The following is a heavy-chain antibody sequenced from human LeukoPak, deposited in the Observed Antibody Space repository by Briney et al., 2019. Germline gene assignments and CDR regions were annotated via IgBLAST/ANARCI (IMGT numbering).Heavy chain of an antibody. V-gene: IGHV1-69*04. J-gene: IGHJ4*02. Sequence: GASVKVSCKASGGTFSSYAISWVRQARGQGLEWMGRIIPILGIANYAQKFQGRVTITADKSTSTAYMELSSLRSEDTAVYYCARDGWIQLLYYFDYWGQGTLVTVSS. CDR2: IIPILGIA. D-gene: IGHD5-18*01. CDR1: GGTFSSYA. CDR3: ARDGWIQLLYYFDY.